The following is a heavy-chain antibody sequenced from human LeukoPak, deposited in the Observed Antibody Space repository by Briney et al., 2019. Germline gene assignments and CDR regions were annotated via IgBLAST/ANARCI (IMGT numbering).Heavy chain of an antibody. V-gene: IGHV3-23*01. Sequence: GGSLRLSCAASGFAFSKYAMMWVRQAPGKGLEWVSAIRGSGGGTQYADSVRGRFTISRDNAQNSLYLQMNSLRAEDTAIYYCVRDRGTYRPIDYWGQGTLVTVSS. CDR3: VRDRGTYRPIDY. CDR2: IRGSGGGT. J-gene: IGHJ4*02. CDR1: GFAFSKYA. D-gene: IGHD1-26*01.